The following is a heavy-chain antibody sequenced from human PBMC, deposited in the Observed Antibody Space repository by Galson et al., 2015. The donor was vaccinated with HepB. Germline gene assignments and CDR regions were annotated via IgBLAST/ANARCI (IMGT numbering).Heavy chain of an antibody. Sequence: SLRLSCAVSGFTLNNYAMYWVRQAPVKGLEWVAVISYDGNNKYYADSVKGRFTISRDISKNTLYLQMGSLRPEDTAVYYCARIKSAQSTGDAFDIWGQGTMVTVSS. CDR3: ARIKSAQSTGDAFDI. V-gene: IGHV3-30-3*01. CDR2: ISYDGNNK. CDR1: GFTLNNYA. J-gene: IGHJ3*02.